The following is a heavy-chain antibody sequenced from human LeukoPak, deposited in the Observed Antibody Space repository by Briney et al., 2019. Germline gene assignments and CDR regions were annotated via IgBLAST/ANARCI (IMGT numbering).Heavy chain of an antibody. D-gene: IGHD3-22*01. V-gene: IGHV3-23*01. CDR2: ISGSGGST. Sequence: GGSLRLSCAASGFTFSSYAMSWVRQAPGKGLEWVSAISGSGGSTYYADSVKGRFTISRDNSKNTLYLQMNSLRAEDTAVYYCAKDTREVTYYYDSSGYYQVGYFDYWGQGTLVTVSS. J-gene: IGHJ4*02. CDR1: GFTFSSYA. CDR3: AKDTREVTYYYDSSGYYQVGYFDY.